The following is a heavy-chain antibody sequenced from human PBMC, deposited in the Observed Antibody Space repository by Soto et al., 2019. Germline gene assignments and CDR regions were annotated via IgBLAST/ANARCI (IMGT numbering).Heavy chain of an antibody. J-gene: IGHJ6*02. CDR2: ISYDGSNK. CDR3: ARAGHYDFWSGYQAGGMDV. CDR1: GFTFSSYA. V-gene: IGHV3-30*14. D-gene: IGHD3-3*01. Sequence: GGSLRLSCAASGFTFSSYAMHWVRQAPGKGLEWVAVISYDGSNKYYPGSVKGRFTISRENAKNSLYLQMNSLRAGDTAVYYCARAGHYDFWSGYQAGGMDVWGQGTTVTVSS.